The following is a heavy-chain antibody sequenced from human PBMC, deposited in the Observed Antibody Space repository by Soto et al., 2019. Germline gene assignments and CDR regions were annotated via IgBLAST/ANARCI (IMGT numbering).Heavy chain of an antibody. J-gene: IGHJ4*02. D-gene: IGHD6-19*01. CDR1: GLTFSSYW. Sequence: EVQLVESGGGLVQPGGSLRVSCAASGLTFSSYWMHWVRQAPGKGLVWVSRINSDGSSTSYADSVKGRFTISRDNAKNTLYLQMNSLRAEDTAIYYCARRGAVAGLHYWGQGTLVTVSS. CDR2: INSDGSST. V-gene: IGHV3-74*01. CDR3: ARRGAVAGLHY.